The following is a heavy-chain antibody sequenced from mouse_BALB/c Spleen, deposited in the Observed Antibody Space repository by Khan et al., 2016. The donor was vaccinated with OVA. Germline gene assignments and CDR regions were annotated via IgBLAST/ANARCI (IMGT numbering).Heavy chain of an antibody. V-gene: IGHV1-4*01. CDR3: VRDGAYHRNDGWFAY. CDR2: INPSNGYT. J-gene: IGHJ3*01. D-gene: IGHD2-14*01. CDR1: GYTFTSYT. Sequence: QVQLQQPGAELARPGASVKMSCKASGYTFTSYTIHWIKKRPGQGLEWIGYINPSNGYTNYNQKFKDKATLTTDKSSTTAYLQRSSLTSDDSAVYICVRDGAYHRNDGWFAYWGQGTLVTVSA.